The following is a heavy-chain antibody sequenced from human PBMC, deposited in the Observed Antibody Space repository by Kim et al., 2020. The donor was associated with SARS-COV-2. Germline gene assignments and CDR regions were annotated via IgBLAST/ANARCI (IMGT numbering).Heavy chain of an antibody. V-gene: IGHV3-21*01. J-gene: IGHJ4*02. Sequence: SVKCRFNITRDNAKNSLYLQMNSLRAEDTAVYYCASMITGTDTNAEFSVYWGQGTLVTVSS. CDR3: ASMITGTDTNAEFSVY. D-gene: IGHD1-7*01.